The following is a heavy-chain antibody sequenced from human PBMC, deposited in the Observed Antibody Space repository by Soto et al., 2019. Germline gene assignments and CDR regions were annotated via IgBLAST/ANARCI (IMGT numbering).Heavy chain of an antibody. J-gene: IGHJ4*02. V-gene: IGHV4-31*03. Sequence: PSETLSLTCTVSGGSISSGGYYWSWIRQHPGKGLEWIGYIYYSGSTYYNPSLKSRVTISVDTSKNQFSLKLSSVTAADTAVYYCARALYYYDSSGYSNYFDYWAREPWSPSPQ. D-gene: IGHD3-22*01. CDR2: IYYSGST. CDR3: ARALYYYDSSGYSNYFDY. CDR1: GGSISSGGYY.